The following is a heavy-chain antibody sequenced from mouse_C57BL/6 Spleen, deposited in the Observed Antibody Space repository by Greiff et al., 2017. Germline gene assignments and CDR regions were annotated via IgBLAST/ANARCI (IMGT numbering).Heavy chain of an antibody. CDR2: IHPNSGST. Sequence: VQLQQPGAELVKPGASVKLSCKASGYTFTSSWLHWVKQRPGHGLGWIGMIHPNSGSTNYNEKFKSKATLTVDKSSSTAYMQLSSLTSEDSAVYYCARYYGSSYGGYFDVWGTGTTVTVSS. CDR3: ARYYGSSYGGYFDV. CDR1: GYTFTSSW. D-gene: IGHD1-1*01. V-gene: IGHV1-64*01. J-gene: IGHJ1*03.